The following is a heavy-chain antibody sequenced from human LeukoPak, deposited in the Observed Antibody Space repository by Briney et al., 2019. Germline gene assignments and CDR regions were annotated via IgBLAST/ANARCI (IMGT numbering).Heavy chain of an antibody. J-gene: IGHJ4*02. CDR2: IKQDASEK. CDR1: GFSFSNYW. CDR3: ASTYYYGSGSLDY. V-gene: IGHV3-7*01. Sequence: GGSLRLSCAASGFSFSNYWMTWVRQAPGKGLEWVANIKQDASEKYYVDSVNGRFTISRDNAQNSFYLQMNSLRAEDTAVYYCASTYYYGSGSLDYWGQGTLVTVSS. D-gene: IGHD3-10*01.